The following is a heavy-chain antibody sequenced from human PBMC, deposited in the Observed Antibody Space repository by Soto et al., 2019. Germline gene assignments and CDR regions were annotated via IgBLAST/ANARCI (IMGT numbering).Heavy chain of an antibody. CDR1: GFTFSSYS. Sequence: EVQLVESGGGFVQPGGSVRLSCAASGFTFSSYSMNWVRQAPGKGLEWVSYIHPSSGIIYYADSVKGRFTISRDNDKNSLYQQLNSLRDEDTGVYYCERDRGGNCSDYWGQGTLDTVSS. CDR2: IHPSSGII. J-gene: IGHJ4*02. V-gene: IGHV3-48*02. D-gene: IGHD2-15*01. CDR3: ERDRGGNCSDY.